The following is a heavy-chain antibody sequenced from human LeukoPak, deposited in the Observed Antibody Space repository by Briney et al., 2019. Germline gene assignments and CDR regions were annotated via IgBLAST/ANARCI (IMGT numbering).Heavy chain of an antibody. CDR3: AKTRPTAFGVVTHNDY. Sequence: GGSLRLSCAASGFTFSSYGMHWVRQAPGKGLEWVAVISYDGSNKYYADSVKGRFTISRDNSKNTLYLQMNSLRAEDTAVYYCAKTRPTAFGVVTHNDYWGQGTLVTVSS. V-gene: IGHV3-30*18. D-gene: IGHD3-3*01. CDR1: GFTFSSYG. J-gene: IGHJ4*02. CDR2: ISYDGSNK.